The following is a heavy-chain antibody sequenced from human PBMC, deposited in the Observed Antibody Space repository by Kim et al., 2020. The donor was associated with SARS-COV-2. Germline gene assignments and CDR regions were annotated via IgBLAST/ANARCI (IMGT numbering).Heavy chain of an antibody. CDR2: IYYSGST. CDR3: ARLGDSYGYSYYYYGMDV. D-gene: IGHD5-18*01. J-gene: IGHJ6*02. CDR1: GGSISSYY. Sequence: SETLSLTCTVSGGSISSYYWSWIRQPPGKGLEWIGYIYYSGSTNYNPSLKSRVTISVDTSKNQFSLKLSSVTAADTAVYYCARLGDSYGYSYYYYGMDVWGQGTTVTVSS. V-gene: IGHV4-59*08.